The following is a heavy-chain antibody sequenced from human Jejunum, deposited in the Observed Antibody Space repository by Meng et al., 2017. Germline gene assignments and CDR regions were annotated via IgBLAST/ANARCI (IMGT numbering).Heavy chain of an antibody. CDR1: GDPVSSNSAG. Sequence: QIHLQQSGPGLVKPSQTLSLTLAISGDPVSSNSAGWNWIRQSPSRGLEWLGRTYYRSKWYIDYAVSVKSRITINPDTSKNQFSLHLNSVAPEDTAVYYCAGGGLVRSTRGYFDYWGQGTLVTVSS. J-gene: IGHJ4*02. D-gene: IGHD1-26*01. CDR2: TYYRSKWYI. CDR3: AGGGLVRSTRGYFDY. V-gene: IGHV6-1*01.